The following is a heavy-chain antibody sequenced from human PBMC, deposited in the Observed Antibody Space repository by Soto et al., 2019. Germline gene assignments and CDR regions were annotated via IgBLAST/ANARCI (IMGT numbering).Heavy chain of an antibody. CDR1: GGSIRSYY. CDR2: IYYSGST. V-gene: IGHV4-59*12. J-gene: IGHJ4*02. Sequence: SETLSLTCTVSGGSIRSYYWSWIRQPPGKGLEWIGYIYYSGSTNYNPSLKSRVTISVHTSSSQFSLELSSVTAADTAVYYCARGLISGSHYSGGWYYFDSWGQGTQVTVSS. D-gene: IGHD1-26*01. CDR3: ARGLISGSHYSGGWYYFDS.